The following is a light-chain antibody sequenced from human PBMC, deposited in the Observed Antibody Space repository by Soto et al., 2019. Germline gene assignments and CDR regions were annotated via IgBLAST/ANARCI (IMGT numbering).Light chain of an antibody. J-gene: IGKJ1*01. Sequence: EIVLTQSPGTLSLSPGXRATLSCRASQSVSSSYLAWYQQKPGQAPRLLIYGASSRATGIPDRFSGSGSGTDFTLTISRLEPEDFAVYYCQQYGNSPPWTFGQGTKVDIK. CDR2: GAS. CDR3: QQYGNSPPWT. V-gene: IGKV3-20*01. CDR1: QSVSSSY.